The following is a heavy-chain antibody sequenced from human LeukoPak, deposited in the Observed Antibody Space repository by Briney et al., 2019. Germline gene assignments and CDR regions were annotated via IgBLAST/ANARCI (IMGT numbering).Heavy chain of an antibody. Sequence: PGGSLRLSCAASGFTFSSYSMNWVRQAPGKGLEWVSSISSSSSYIYYADSVKGRFTISRDNAKNSLYLQMNSLRAEDTAVYYCAREESRDDAFDIWGQGKMVTVSS. CDR3: AREESRDDAFDI. CDR1: GFTFSSYS. J-gene: IGHJ3*02. V-gene: IGHV3-21*01. CDR2: ISSSSSYI. D-gene: IGHD6-13*01.